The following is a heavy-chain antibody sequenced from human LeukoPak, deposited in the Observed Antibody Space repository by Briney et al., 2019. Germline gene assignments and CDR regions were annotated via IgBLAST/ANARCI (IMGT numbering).Heavy chain of an antibody. J-gene: IGHJ4*02. CDR3: ARLWGAAAMGPFDY. D-gene: IGHD5-18*01. CDR2: ISSSSSYT. V-gene: IGHV3-11*03. Sequence: KTGGSLRLSCAASGFTFSDYYMSWIRQAPGKGLEWVSYISSSSSYTNYADSVKGRFTISRDNAKNSLYLQMNSLRAEGTAVYYCARLWGAAAMGPFDYWGQGTLVTVSS. CDR1: GFTFSDYY.